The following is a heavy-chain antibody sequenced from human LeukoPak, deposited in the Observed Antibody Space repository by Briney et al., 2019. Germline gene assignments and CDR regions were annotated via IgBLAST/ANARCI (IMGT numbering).Heavy chain of an antibody. CDR3: AKDSDILTGYYSY. D-gene: IGHD3-9*01. J-gene: IGHJ4*02. V-gene: IGHV3-23*01. Sequence: GGSLRLSCAASGFTFSSYAMSWVRQAPGKGPEWVSAISGSGGSTYYADSVKGRFTISRDNSKNTLYLQMNSLRAEDTAVYYCAKDSDILTGYYSYWGQGTLVTVSS. CDR1: GFTFSSYA. CDR2: ISGSGGST.